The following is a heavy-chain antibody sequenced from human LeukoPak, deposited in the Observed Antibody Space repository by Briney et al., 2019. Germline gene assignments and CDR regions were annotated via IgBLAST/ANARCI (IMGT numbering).Heavy chain of an antibody. D-gene: IGHD3-16*01. CDR2: ISYSGST. Sequence: PSETLSLTCTVSGGSISTYYWSWIRQPPGKGLEWVGYISYSGSTNYIPSLETRATISPDTSKNQYSLRLTSGTGADTAIYYCGRRGIWDLQIGNWFDPWSQGSLVIVS. CDR3: GRRGIWDLQIGNWFDP. CDR1: GGSISTYY. J-gene: IGHJ5*02. V-gene: IGHV4-59*08.